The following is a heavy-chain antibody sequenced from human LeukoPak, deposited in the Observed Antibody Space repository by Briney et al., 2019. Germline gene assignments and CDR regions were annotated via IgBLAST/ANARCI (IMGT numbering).Heavy chain of an antibody. J-gene: IGHJ4*02. V-gene: IGHV3-33*01. CDR3: ARPAVAGTRIRYYFDY. CDR2: IWYDGSNK. CDR1: GFTFSSYG. Sequence: GGSLRLSCAASGFTFSSYGMHWVRQAPGEGLEWVAVIWYDGSNKYYADSVKGRFTISRDNSKNTLYLQMNSLRAEDTAVYYCARPAVAGTRIRYYFDYWGQGTLVTVSS. D-gene: IGHD6-19*01.